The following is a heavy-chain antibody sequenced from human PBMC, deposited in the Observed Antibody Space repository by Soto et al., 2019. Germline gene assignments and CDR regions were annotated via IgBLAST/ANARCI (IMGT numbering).Heavy chain of an antibody. D-gene: IGHD6-19*01. CDR2: IKQDGSEK. J-gene: IGHJ4*02. V-gene: IGHV3-7*03. CDR3: ARAVIGSGWQY. CDR1: GFTFSSYW. Sequence: GGSLRLSCAASGFTFSSYWMSWVGQAPGKGLEWVANIKQDGSEKYYVDSVKGRFTISIYNAKNSLYRQINSLRAEDTAAYYCARAVIGSGWQYWGQGTLVTVSS.